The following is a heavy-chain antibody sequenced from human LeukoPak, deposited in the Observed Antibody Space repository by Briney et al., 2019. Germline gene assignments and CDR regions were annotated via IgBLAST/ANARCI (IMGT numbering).Heavy chain of an antibody. D-gene: IGHD2-2*01. J-gene: IGHJ4*01. V-gene: IGHV3-21*01. Sequence: PGGSLRLSCAASGFIFSNYGMIWVRQAPGKGLEWVSSISSTTSYIYYVDSVKGRFTISRDNAKNSLYLQMNSLRAEDTAVYFWWRGQLKVPSRPPDYWGQGTLVTVSS. CDR2: ISSTTSYI. CDR3: WRGQLKVPSRPPDY. CDR1: GFIFSNYG.